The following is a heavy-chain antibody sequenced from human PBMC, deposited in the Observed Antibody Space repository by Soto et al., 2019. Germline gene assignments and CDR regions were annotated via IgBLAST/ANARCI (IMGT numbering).Heavy chain of an antibody. CDR3: AKDESRVVVPDNWFDS. V-gene: IGHV3-23*01. CDR1: GLTFSSNA. Sequence: EVQLLESGGGLVQPGGSLRLSCAASGLTFSSNAMSWVRQAPGKGLEWVSGISDSGGSTYHADSVKGRFTISRDNSKNTLYLQMNSLRAEDTAVYYCAKDESRVVVPDNWFDSWGQGTLVTVSS. J-gene: IGHJ5*01. CDR2: ISDSGGST. D-gene: IGHD3-22*01.